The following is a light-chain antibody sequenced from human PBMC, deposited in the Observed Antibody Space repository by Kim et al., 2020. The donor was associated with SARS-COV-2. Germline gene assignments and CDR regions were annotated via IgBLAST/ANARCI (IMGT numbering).Light chain of an antibody. CDR2: YDD. Sequence: RQRVPISCSGSSSNIGNNAVNWYQQFPGKAPKLLIYYDDLLPSGVSDRFSGSKSGTSASLAISGLQSEDEGDYYCAAWDDSLNGEVFGTGTQLTVL. CDR3: AAWDDSLNGEV. CDR1: SSNIGNNA. J-gene: IGLJ1*01. V-gene: IGLV1-36*01.